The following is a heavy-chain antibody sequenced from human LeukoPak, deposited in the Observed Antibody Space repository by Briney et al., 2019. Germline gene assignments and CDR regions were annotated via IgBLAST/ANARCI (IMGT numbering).Heavy chain of an antibody. CDR3: ARGSRYHDWLSPLDS. D-gene: IGHD3-9*01. CDR1: GYTFTSYG. V-gene: IGHV1-2*02. Sequence: ASVKVSCKPSGYTFTSYGISWVRQAPGQGLEWMGWLNPQTGDTHFAQKFQGRVTFTRDTSISTAYMAMSRLRSDDTAVFYCARGSRYHDWLSPLDSWGQGTLVTVSS. CDR2: LNPQTGDT. J-gene: IGHJ4*02.